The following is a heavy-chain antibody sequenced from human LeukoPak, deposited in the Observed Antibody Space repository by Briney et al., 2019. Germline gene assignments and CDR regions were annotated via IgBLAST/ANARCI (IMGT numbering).Heavy chain of an antibody. D-gene: IGHD2-21*02. CDR2: IYSGGST. V-gene: IGHV3-53*01. CDR1: GFTVSNNY. J-gene: IGHJ3*02. CDR3: ARTVTGGAFDI. Sequence: GGSLRLSCAASGFTVSNNYMSWVRQAPGKGLEWVSVIYSGGSTYYADSVKGRFTISRDNSKNTLYLQMNSLRAEDTAVYYCARTVTGGAFDIWGQGTMVTVSS.